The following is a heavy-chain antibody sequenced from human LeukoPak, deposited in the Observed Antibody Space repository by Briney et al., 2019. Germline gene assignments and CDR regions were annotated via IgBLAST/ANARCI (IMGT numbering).Heavy chain of an antibody. CDR2: IYYSGTT. CDR1: GGSISSDNYY. CDR3: ARHSGQYYGSGSYFDR. J-gene: IGHJ4*02. V-gene: IGHV4-39*01. D-gene: IGHD3-10*01. Sequence: SETLSLTCAVSGGSISSDNYYWGWIRQPPGKGLEWIGSIYYSGTTYYNPSLKSRVTVSVDTSKSQFSLKLSSVTAADTAVYYCARHSGQYYGSGSYFDRWGQGTLVTVSS.